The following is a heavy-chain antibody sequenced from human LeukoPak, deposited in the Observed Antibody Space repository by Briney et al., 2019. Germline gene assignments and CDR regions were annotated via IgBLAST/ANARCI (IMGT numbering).Heavy chain of an antibody. Sequence: SETLSLTCTVSGGSISSYYWSWIRQPPGKGLEWIGYIYYSGSTNYNPSLKSRVTISVDTSKNQFSLKLSSVTAADTAVYYCARDAPVSNYYDSSGYFSWGQGTLVTVSS. J-gene: IGHJ5*02. V-gene: IGHV4-59*12. CDR2: IYYSGST. D-gene: IGHD3-22*01. CDR1: GGSISSYY. CDR3: ARDAPVSNYYDSSGYFS.